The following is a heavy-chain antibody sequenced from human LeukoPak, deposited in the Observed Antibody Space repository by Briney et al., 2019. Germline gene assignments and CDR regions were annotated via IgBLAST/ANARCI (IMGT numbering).Heavy chain of an antibody. D-gene: IGHD5-18*01. Sequence: PGGSLRLSCSASGFTFSSYAMHWVRQAPGKGLEYVSAISSNGGSTYYADSVKGRFTISRDNSKNTLYLQMNSLRAEDTAVYYCAKGDVDTAILAANWFDPWGQGTLVTVSS. CDR1: GFTFSSYA. V-gene: IGHV3-64*04. CDR2: ISSNGGST. J-gene: IGHJ5*02. CDR3: AKGDVDTAILAANWFDP.